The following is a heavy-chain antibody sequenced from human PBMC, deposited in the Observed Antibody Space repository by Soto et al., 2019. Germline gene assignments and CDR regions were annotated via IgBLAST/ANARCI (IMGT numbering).Heavy chain of an antibody. J-gene: IGHJ5*02. CDR2: IYHGGST. CDR1: GDSISSGAYS. V-gene: IGHV4-30-2*01. CDR3: ARGGSYLNWFDP. Sequence: QLQLQESGSGLVKPSQTLSLTCTVSGDSISSGAYSWSWIRQPPGKGLEWIGAIYHGGSTYYSPSLKGRVTMSVDRSKNQFSLNLSSVAAADTAVYYCARGGSYLNWFDPWGQGTLVTVSS. D-gene: IGHD3-16*01.